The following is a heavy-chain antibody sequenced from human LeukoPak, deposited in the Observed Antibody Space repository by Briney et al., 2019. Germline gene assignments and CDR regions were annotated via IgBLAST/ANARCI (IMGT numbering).Heavy chain of an antibody. Sequence: SGGSLRLSCAASGFTFSSYAMSWVRQAPGKGLEWVSAISGSGGSTYYADSVKGRFTISRDNSRNTLYLQMNSLRAEDTAVHYCANRPTVTDYWGQGTLVTVSS. V-gene: IGHV3-23*01. J-gene: IGHJ4*02. CDR1: GFTFSSYA. CDR3: ANRPTVTDY. CDR2: ISGSGGST. D-gene: IGHD4-11*01.